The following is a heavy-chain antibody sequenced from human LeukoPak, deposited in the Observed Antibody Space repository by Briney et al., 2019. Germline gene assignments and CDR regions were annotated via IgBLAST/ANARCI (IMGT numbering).Heavy chain of an antibody. D-gene: IGHD2-2*01. V-gene: IGHV1-69*13. CDR2: IIPIFGTA. J-gene: IGHJ4*02. CDR1: GGTFSSYA. CDR3: ARGGWVYQLLSTYFDY. Sequence: SVKVSCKASGGTFSSYAISWVRQAPGQGLEWMGGIIPIFGTANYAQKFQGRVTITADESTSTAYMELSSLRSEDTAVYYCARGGWVYQLLSTYFDYWAKGPLVPVPS.